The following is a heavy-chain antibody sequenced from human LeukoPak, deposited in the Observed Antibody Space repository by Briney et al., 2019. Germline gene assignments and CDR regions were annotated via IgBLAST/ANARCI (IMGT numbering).Heavy chain of an antibody. CDR3: AKDRGNVVVPTLFDY. CDR2: ISGSGGTT. Sequence: GGTLRLSCAASGFPFSGSTMIWVRHAPGKGLEWVTDISGSGGTTRHADSVKSRFTIYRDNPKNTLYLQMNSMRAEDTAVYYCAKDRGNVVVPTLFDYWGQGTLVTVSS. D-gene: IGHD2-2*01. V-gene: IGHV3-23*01. J-gene: IGHJ4*02. CDR1: GFPFSGST.